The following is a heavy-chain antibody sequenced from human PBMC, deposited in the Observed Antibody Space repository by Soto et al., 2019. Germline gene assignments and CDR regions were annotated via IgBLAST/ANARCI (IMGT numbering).Heavy chain of an antibody. Sequence: QLQQWGAGLLKPSETLSLTCVVSGGSFSTYYYNWIRQSPGKGLEWIGEINHSGSNNYSPSLKSRVTMSLYTSKNKFPLKLTSVTAADTAVSYCSRGGSNDWQVAFDIWGQGTMVTVSS. CDR3: SRGGSNDWQVAFDI. CDR2: INHSGSN. J-gene: IGHJ3*02. CDR1: GGSFSTYY. D-gene: IGHD3-9*01. V-gene: IGHV4-34*01.